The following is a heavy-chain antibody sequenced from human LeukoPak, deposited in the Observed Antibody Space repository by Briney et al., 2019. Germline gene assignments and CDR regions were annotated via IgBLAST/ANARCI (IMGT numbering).Heavy chain of an antibody. CDR1: GGSISSYY. CDR2: IYYSGST. J-gene: IGHJ4*02. Sequence: PSETLSLTCTVSGGSISSYYWSWIRQPPGKGLEWIGYIYYSGSTNYNPSLKSRVTISVDTSKNQFSLKLSSVTAADTAVYYCARGAIYGDHPYYFDYWGQGTLVTVSS. V-gene: IGHV4-59*01. CDR3: ARGAIYGDHPYYFDY. D-gene: IGHD4-17*01.